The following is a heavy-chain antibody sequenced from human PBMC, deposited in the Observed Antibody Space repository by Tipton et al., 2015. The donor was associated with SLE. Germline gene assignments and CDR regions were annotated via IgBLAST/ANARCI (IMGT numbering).Heavy chain of an antibody. CDR3: AKGNYYGLDY. J-gene: IGHJ4*02. Sequence: SLRLSCEVSGFNFTNYAMHWVRQTPGKGLEWVSGISWNSGNIAYADSVKGRFTISRDSAKNSLYLQMTSLRAEDTALYYCAKGNYYGLDYWGQGILVTVSS. D-gene: IGHD3-10*01. V-gene: IGHV3-9*01. CDR1: GFNFTNYA. CDR2: ISWNSGNI.